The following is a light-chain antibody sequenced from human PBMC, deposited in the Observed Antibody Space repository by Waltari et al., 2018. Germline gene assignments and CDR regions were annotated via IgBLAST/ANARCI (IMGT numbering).Light chain of an antibody. Sequence: MQLTQSPSSLSASVGDRVTITCRASQGISSYLVWYQQKPGKAPKLLIYAASTLQSGVPSRFSGSGSGTDFTLTISSLQPEDFATYYCQQLNSYLGTFGQGTKLEIK. CDR3: QQLNSYLGT. V-gene: IGKV1-9*01. CDR2: AAS. CDR1: QGISSY. J-gene: IGKJ2*01.